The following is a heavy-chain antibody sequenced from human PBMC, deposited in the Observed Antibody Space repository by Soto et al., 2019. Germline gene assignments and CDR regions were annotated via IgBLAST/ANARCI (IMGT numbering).Heavy chain of an antibody. CDR3: ARRVDYVWGSYRYSPYFDY. CDR1: GGSISSYY. V-gene: IGHV4-59*08. J-gene: IGHJ4*02. Sequence: QVQLQESGPGLVKPSETLSLTCTVSGGSISSYYWSWIRQPPGKGLEWIGYIYYSGSTNYNPSLTRRVTTSVVTPKNQFALKLSSVPAADTAVYYCARRVDYVWGSYRYSPYFDYWGQGTLVTVSS. D-gene: IGHD3-16*02. CDR2: IYYSGST.